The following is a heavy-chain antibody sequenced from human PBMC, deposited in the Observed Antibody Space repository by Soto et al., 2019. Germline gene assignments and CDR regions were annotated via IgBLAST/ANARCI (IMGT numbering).Heavy chain of an antibody. Sequence: QVQLQESGPGLVKPSGTLSLTCTVSGDSITTNWWSWVRQPPGKGLEWIGEIDHSGSTNYNPSLKSRATLSVDKSKNQFSLHLISLTAADTAVYYCAGSTEWRLDYWGQGTLVSVSS. CDR2: IDHSGST. CDR3: AGSTEWRLDY. D-gene: IGHD3-3*01. CDR1: GDSITTNW. J-gene: IGHJ4*02. V-gene: IGHV4-4*02.